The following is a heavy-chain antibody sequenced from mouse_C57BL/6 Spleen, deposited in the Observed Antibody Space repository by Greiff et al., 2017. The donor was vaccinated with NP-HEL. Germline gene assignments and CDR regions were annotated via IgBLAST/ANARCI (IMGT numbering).Heavy chain of an antibody. CDR1: GYTFTSYW. CDR3: ARNDYDWFAY. Sequence: QQSCKASGYTFTSYWMHWVKQRPGQGLEWIGEIDPSDSYTNYNQKFKGKSTLTVDKSSSTAYMQLSSLTSEDSAVYYCARNDYDWFAYWGQGTLVTVSA. V-gene: IGHV1-69*01. J-gene: IGHJ3*01. CDR2: IDPSDSYT. D-gene: IGHD2-4*01.